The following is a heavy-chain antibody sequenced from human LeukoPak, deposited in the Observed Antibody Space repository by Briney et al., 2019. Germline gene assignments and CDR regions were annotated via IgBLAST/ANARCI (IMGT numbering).Heavy chain of an antibody. Sequence: PSETLSLTCTVSGYSTSSGYYWGWIRQPPGKGLEWIGSIYHSGSTYYNPSLKSRVTISIDTSKNQFSLKLSSVTAADTAVYYCARAPGYCSSTSCHNDAFDIWGQGTMVTVSS. D-gene: IGHD2-2*02. CDR2: IYHSGST. V-gene: IGHV4-38-2*02. CDR1: GYSTSSGYY. J-gene: IGHJ3*02. CDR3: ARAPGYCSSTSCHNDAFDI.